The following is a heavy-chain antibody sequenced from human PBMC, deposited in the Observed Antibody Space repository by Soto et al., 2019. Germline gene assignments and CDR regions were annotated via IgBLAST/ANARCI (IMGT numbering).Heavy chain of an antibody. J-gene: IGHJ4*02. CDR3: AKEGGYCSSTSCYGRVYY. CDR2: IYYSGST. CDR1: GGSISSYY. D-gene: IGHD2-2*03. V-gene: IGHV4-59*12. Sequence: SETLSLTCTVSGGSISSYYWSWIRQPPGKGLEWIGYIYYSGSTNYNPSLKSRVTISVDTSKNQFSLKLSSVTAEDTAVYYCAKEGGYCSSTSCYGRVYYWGQGTLVTVSS.